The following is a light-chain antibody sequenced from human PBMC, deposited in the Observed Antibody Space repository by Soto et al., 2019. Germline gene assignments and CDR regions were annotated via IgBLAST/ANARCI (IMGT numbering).Light chain of an antibody. J-gene: IGKJ1*01. CDR1: QSVNLNY. Sequence: EIVMTQSPATLSVSPGERATLSCRASQSVNLNYLAWYQQKPGQAPRLLIYDASSRATGTPDRFSGTGSATDFTLTISRLEPEDFAVNYCHQYYRTPRTFGQGTKVDIK. CDR3: HQYYRTPRT. V-gene: IGKV3-20*01. CDR2: DAS.